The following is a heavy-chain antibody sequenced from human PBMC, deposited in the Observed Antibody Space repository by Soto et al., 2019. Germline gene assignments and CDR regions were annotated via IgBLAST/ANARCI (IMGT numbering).Heavy chain of an antibody. Sequence: QITLKESGPTLVKPTQTLTLTCTFSGFSMNTPGVGVGWIRQPPGKALECLAVIHWNDYKRYSPSLKNRLSINKDTSKNQVALTMADIDPVDSATYFCAHRLRENMNFPILRPFDYWGLGILVTVSS. D-gene: IGHD1-7*01. V-gene: IGHV2-5*01. CDR2: IHWNDYK. CDR3: AHRLRENMNFPILRPFDY. J-gene: IGHJ4*02. CDR1: GFSMNTPGVG.